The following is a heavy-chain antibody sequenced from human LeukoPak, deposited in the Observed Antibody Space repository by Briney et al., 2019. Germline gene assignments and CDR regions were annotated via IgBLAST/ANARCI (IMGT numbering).Heavy chain of an antibody. Sequence: PSETLSLTCAVYGGSFSGYYWSWIRQPPGKGLEWIGEINHSGSTNYNPSLKSRVTISVDTSKNQFSLKLSSVTAADTAVYYCARGRAVGATPWFDPWGQGTLVTVSS. V-gene: IGHV4-34*01. D-gene: IGHD1-26*01. CDR2: INHSGST. CDR3: ARGRAVGATPWFDP. CDR1: GGSFSGYY. J-gene: IGHJ5*02.